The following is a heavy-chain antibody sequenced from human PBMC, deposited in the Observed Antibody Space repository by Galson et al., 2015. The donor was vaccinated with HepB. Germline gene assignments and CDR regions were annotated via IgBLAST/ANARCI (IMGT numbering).Heavy chain of an antibody. Sequence: SLRLSCAASGFTISGYGFHWVRQAPGKGLEWVAIIWHDGSKKYYTDSVKGRFTVSRDDSQNRLFLYMDSLEVEDTAAYYCARDLGSWSAFDIWGQGTMVTVSS. D-gene: IGHD6-13*01. CDR3: ARDLGSWSAFDI. CDR2: IWHDGSKK. V-gene: IGHV3-33*01. J-gene: IGHJ3*02. CDR1: GFTISGYG.